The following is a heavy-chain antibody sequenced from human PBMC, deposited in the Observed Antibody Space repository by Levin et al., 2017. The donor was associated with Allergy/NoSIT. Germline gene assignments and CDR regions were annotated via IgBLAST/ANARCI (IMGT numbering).Heavy chain of an antibody. CDR3: ARFNLELRVFDY. CDR2: IYYSGST. J-gene: IGHJ4*02. CDR1: GGSIRSGGYY. Sequence: SQTLSLPCPVSGGSIRSGGYYWSWIRQHPGKGLEWIGYIYYSGSTYYNPSLKSRVTISVDTSKNQFSLKLSSVTAADTAVYYCARFNLELRVFDYWGQGTLVTVSS. D-gene: IGHD1-7*01. V-gene: IGHV4-31*03.